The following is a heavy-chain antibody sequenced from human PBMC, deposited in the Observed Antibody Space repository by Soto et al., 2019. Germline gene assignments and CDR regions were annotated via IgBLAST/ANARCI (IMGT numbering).Heavy chain of an antibody. Sequence: PSETLSLTCVVSGNSISSRYCWAWIRQPPGKGLEWLGSIYHHGSTYYSPSLKSRVTVSLDTSKNQFYLNLRSVTAADTAVYYCARDRRNFYDNSEYFDFWGRGMLVTVSS. V-gene: IGHV4-38-2*02. J-gene: IGHJ4*02. D-gene: IGHD3-22*01. CDR3: ARDRRNFYDNSEYFDF. CDR2: IYHHGST. CDR1: GNSISSRYC.